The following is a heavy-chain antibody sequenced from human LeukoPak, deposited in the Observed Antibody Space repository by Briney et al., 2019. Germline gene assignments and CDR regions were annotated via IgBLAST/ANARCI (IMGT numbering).Heavy chain of an antibody. D-gene: IGHD3-10*01. CDR2: IYYSGST. CDR3: AREVPLRLGSGSYYEEDYFDY. V-gene: IGHV4-61*01. CDR1: GGSVSSGSYY. J-gene: IGHJ4*02. Sequence: SETLSLTCTVSGGSVSSGSYYWSWIRQPPGKGLEWIGYIYYSGSTNCNPSLKRRVTISVDTSKNQFSLKLSSVTAADTAVYYCAREVPLRLGSGSYYEEDYFDYWGQGTLVTVSS.